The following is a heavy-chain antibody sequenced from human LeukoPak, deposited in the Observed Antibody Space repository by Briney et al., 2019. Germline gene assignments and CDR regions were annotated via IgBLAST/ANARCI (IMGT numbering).Heavy chain of an antibody. J-gene: IGHJ4*02. V-gene: IGHV4-61*02. CDR1: GGSISSGSYY. CDR3: ARVDGSGSYFDY. D-gene: IGHD3-10*01. Sequence: SETLSLTCTVSGGSISSGSYYWSWIRQPAGKGLEWIGRIYTSGSTNYNPSLKSRVTISVDTSKNQFSLKLSSVTAADTAVYYCARVDGSGSYFDYWGQGTLVTVSS. CDR2: IYTSGST.